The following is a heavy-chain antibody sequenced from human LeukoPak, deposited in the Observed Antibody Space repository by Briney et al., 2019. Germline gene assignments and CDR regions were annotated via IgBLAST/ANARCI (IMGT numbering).Heavy chain of an antibody. Sequence: PGGSLRLSCAASGFAFSSYAMSWVRQAPGKGLEWVSAISGSGGSTYYADSVKGRFTISRDNSKNTLYLQMNSLRAEDTAVYHCAKSKGSGYDWDYWGQGTLVTVSS. CDR3: AKSKGSGYDWDY. J-gene: IGHJ4*02. V-gene: IGHV3-23*01. D-gene: IGHD5-12*01. CDR2: ISGSGGST. CDR1: GFAFSSYA.